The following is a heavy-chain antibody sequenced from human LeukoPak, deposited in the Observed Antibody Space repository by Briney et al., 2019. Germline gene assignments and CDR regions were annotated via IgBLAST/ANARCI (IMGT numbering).Heavy chain of an antibody. CDR2: INPSGGST. V-gene: IGHV1-46*01. CDR1: GYTFTSYY. Sequence: ASVKVSCKASGYTFTSYYMHWVRQAPGQGLEWMGIINPSGGSTSYAQKFQGRVTMTRDTSTSTVYMELSSLRSEDTAVYYCARAKVSTARLVVFDYWGQGTLVTVSS. CDR3: ARAKVSTARLVVFDY. J-gene: IGHJ4*02. D-gene: IGHD5-18*01.